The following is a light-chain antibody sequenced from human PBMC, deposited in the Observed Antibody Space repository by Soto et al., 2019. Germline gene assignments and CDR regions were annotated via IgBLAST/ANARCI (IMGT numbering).Light chain of an antibody. Sequence: AIRMTQSPSSLSASTGDRVTITCRASQGSSSYLAWYQQKPVKAPKLLIYAASTLQRGVPSRFRGSGSGKDFTLTISCLQSEDFATDYCQQYYSYPFTFGPGTKVDIK. CDR1: QGSSSY. J-gene: IGKJ3*01. CDR3: QQYYSYPFT. CDR2: AAS. V-gene: IGKV1-8*01.